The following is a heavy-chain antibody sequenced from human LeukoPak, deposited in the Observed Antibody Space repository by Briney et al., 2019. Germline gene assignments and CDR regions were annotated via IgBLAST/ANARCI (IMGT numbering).Heavy chain of an antibody. CDR2: ISSSGSPI. CDR1: GFTFKNYE. D-gene: IGHD6-19*01. J-gene: IGHJ4*02. Sequence: GGSLRLSCAASGFTFKNYEMNWVRQAPEKGLEWVSYISSSGSPIYYADSVKGRFTISRDNAKNSLYLQMNSLRAEDTAVYYCARGPSVGSGWSPDYWGQGTLVTVSS. V-gene: IGHV3-48*03. CDR3: ARGPSVGSGWSPDY.